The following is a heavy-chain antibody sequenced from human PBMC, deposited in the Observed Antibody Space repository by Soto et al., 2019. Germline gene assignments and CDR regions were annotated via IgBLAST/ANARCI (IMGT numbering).Heavy chain of an antibody. CDR1: SDALTRPS. D-gene: IGHD6-13*01. Sequence: GAPVWGYCKSSSDALTRPSVRLVRQAPGQGLEWMGWISAYNGNTNYAQKLQGRVTMTTDTSTSTAYMELRSLRSDDTAVYYCARVPAHYSSSWYRLRFVHWFDPWG. V-gene: IGHV1-18*01. CDR3: ARVPAHYSSSWYRLRFVHWFDP. J-gene: IGHJ5*02. CDR2: ISAYNGNT.